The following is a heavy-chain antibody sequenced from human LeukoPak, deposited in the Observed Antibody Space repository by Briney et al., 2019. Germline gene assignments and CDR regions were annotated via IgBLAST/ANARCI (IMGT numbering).Heavy chain of an antibody. CDR3: AKAYSGSYLFDY. V-gene: IGHV1-2*02. CDR1: GGTFSSYA. Sequence: ASVKVSCKASGGTFSSYAISWVRQAPGQGLEWMGWIDPNSGGTNYAQKFQGRVTMTRDTSISTAYMELSRLRSDDTAMYYCAKAYSGSYLFDYWGQGTLVTVSS. J-gene: IGHJ4*02. D-gene: IGHD1-26*01. CDR2: IDPNSGGT.